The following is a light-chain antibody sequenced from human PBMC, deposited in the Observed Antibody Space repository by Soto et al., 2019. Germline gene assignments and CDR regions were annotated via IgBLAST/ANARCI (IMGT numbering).Light chain of an antibody. V-gene: IGLV2-11*01. Sequence: QSALTQPRSVSGSPGQSVTISCTGTSSDVGGYNYVSWYQQHPGKAPKLMIYDVNERPSGVPDRFSGSKSGNTASLTISGLQAEDEADYYCCSFAVSYTLVFGGGTKLTVL. CDR3: CSFAVSYTLV. CDR2: DVN. J-gene: IGLJ2*01. CDR1: SSDVGGYNY.